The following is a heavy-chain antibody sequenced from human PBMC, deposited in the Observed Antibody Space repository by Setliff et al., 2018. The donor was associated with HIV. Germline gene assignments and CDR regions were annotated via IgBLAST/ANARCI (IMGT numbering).Heavy chain of an antibody. V-gene: IGHV4-34*01. Sequence: SETLSLTCAVYSGSFSTYYWTWIRQPPGKGLEWIGEINHSGNTNYNQSLKSRVTMSVDTSKNQFSLKLNSVTAADTAVYYCARMDTSYRSFEYWGQGTLVTAPQ. J-gene: IGHJ4*02. D-gene: IGHD5-18*01. CDR1: SGSFSTYY. CDR3: ARMDTSYRSFEY. CDR2: INHSGNT.